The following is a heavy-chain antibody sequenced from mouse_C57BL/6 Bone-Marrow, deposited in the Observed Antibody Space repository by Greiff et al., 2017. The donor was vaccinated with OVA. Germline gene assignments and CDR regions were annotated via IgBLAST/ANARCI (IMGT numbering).Heavy chain of an antibody. V-gene: IGHV3-8*01. CDR3: ARLGRGHYFDY. CDR1: GYSITSDY. Sequence: EVQLKESGRGLAKPSQTLSLTCSVTGYSITSDYWHWIRKFPGNKLEYIGYISYSGSTYYNPSLKSRLSITRSTSKKQYYLQLNSVTTEDTATYYCARLGRGHYFDYWGQGTTLTVSS. CDR2: ISYSGST. J-gene: IGHJ2*01.